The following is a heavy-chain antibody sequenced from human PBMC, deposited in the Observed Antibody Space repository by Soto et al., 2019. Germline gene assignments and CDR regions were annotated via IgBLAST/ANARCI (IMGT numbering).Heavy chain of an antibody. V-gene: IGHV1-18*01. CDR2: ISAHNGKT. J-gene: IGHJ4*02. Sequence: QAHLVQSGPEVKKPGASVKVSCKGSGYIFTSYGIAWVRQAPGQGLEWMGWISAHNGKTEYAQKFQGRVTVTRDTSTSTAYLELRRRRSDDTALYYCASGRYGDYWGQGALVTVSS. CDR1: GYIFTSYG. CDR3: ASGRYGDY. D-gene: IGHD4-17*01.